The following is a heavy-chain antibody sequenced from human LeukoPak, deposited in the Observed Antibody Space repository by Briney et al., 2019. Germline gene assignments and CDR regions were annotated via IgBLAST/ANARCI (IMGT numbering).Heavy chain of an antibody. V-gene: IGHV3-74*01. CDR1: GFTFSSYW. D-gene: IGHD3/OR15-3a*01. CDR3: ASSFSTVDY. CDR2: ICSDGSST. J-gene: IGHJ4*02. Sequence: GGSLRLSCAASGFTFSSYWMHWVRQAPGKGLVWVSRICSDGSSTGYADSVKGRFTISRDNAKNTVYLQMNSLSAEDTAVYYCASSFSTVDYWGQGTLVTVSS.